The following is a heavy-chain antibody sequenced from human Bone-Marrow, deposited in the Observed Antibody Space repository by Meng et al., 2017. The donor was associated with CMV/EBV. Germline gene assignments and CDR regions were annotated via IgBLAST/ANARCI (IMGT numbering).Heavy chain of an antibody. CDR2: IIPIFGTA. CDR1: GGTFSSYA. CDR3: ARQLPKGFDI. D-gene: IGHD2-2*01. V-gene: IGHV1-69*05. Sequence: SVKVSCKASGGTFSSYAISWVRQAPGQGLEWMGGIIPIFGTANYAQRFQGRVTITTDESTSTAYMELSSLRSEDTAVYYCARQLPKGFDIWGQGTMVTVSS. J-gene: IGHJ3*02.